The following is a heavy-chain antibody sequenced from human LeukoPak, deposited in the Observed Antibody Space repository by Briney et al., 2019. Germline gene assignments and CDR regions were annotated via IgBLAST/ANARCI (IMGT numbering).Heavy chain of an antibody. CDR2: ISGSGGSS. CDR1: RFSVSSNY. D-gene: IGHD3-22*01. J-gene: IGHJ4*02. Sequence: PGGSLRLSCAASRFSVSSNYMSWVRQAPGKGLEWVSGISGSGGSSYYADSMKGRFTISRDNSKNTLYLQMNSLRAEDTAVYYCAKEPSWIVVDILDHWGQGTLVTVSS. V-gene: IGHV3-23*01. CDR3: AKEPSWIVVDILDH.